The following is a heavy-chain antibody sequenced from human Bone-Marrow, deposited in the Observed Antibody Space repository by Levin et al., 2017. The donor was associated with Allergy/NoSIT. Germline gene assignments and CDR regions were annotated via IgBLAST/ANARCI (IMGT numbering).Heavy chain of an antibody. D-gene: IGHD2-15*01. J-gene: IGHJ4*02. CDR1: GDRVSNNSVT. V-gene: IGHV6-1*01. CDR2: TYYRSKWYS. CDR3: ARARAALLGY. Sequence: SHTLSLTCAISGDRVSNNSVTWNWIRQSPSRGLEWLGRTYYRSKWYSEYAVSVKSRITINPDTSKNQFSLQLNSVTPEDTAVYYCARARAALLGYWGQGTLVTVSS.